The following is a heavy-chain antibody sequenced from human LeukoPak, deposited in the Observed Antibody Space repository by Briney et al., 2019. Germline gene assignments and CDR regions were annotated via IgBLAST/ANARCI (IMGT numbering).Heavy chain of an antibody. CDR2: IWYDGSNK. Sequence: GGSLRLSCAASGFTFSSYGMHWVRQAPGKELEWVAVIWYDGSNKYYADSVKGRFTISRDNSKNTLYLQMNSLRAEDTAVYYCARADQQLWSYYFDYWGQGTLVTVSS. V-gene: IGHV3-33*01. D-gene: IGHD5-18*01. J-gene: IGHJ4*02. CDR1: GFTFSSYG. CDR3: ARADQQLWSYYFDY.